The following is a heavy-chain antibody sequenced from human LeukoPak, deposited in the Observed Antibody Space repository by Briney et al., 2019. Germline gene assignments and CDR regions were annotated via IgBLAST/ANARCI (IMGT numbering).Heavy chain of an antibody. CDR2: INHSGST. V-gene: IGHV4-34*01. CDR3: ARGLRGWYGFDY. D-gene: IGHD6-19*01. CDR1: GGSFSGCY. J-gene: IGHJ4*02. Sequence: PSETLSLTCAVYGGSFSGCYWSWIGQPPGKGLEWIGEINHSGSTNYNPSLKSRVTISVDTSKNQFSLKLSSVTAADTAVYYCARGLRGWYGFDYWGQGTLVTVSS.